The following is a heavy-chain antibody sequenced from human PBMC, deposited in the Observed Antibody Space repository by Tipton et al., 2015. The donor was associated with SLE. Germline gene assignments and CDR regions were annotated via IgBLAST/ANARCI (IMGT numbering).Heavy chain of an antibody. J-gene: IGHJ4*02. Sequence: TLSLTCTVSGGSISSYYWSWIRQPPGKGLEWIGYIYYSGSTNYNPSLKSRVTISVDTSKNQFSLKLSSVTAADTAVYYCAREVPYSSSWLVDCWGQGTLVTVSS. CDR2: IYYSGST. CDR1: GGSISSYY. CDR3: AREVPYSSSWLVDC. D-gene: IGHD6-13*01. V-gene: IGHV4-59*12.